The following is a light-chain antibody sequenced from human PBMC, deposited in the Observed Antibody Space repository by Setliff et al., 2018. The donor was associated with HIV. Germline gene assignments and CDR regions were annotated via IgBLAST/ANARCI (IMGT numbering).Light chain of an antibody. CDR3: ATWDASVDGFV. V-gene: IGLV1-44*01. CDR1: SANIGSDS. J-gene: IGLJ1*01. Sequence: QSVLTQPPPASGAPGQRVTISCSGSSANIGSDSVNWYQQLPTTAPKVLIYKSDQRPSGVPDRFSGSKSGTSASLAISGLQSEDEADYYCATWDASVDGFVFGTGTKVTVL. CDR2: KSD.